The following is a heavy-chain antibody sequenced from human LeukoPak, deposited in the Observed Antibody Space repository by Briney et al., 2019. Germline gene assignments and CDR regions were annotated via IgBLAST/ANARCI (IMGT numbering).Heavy chain of an antibody. Sequence: SETLSLTCAVSGGSISSSNWWSWVRQPPGKGLEWIGEIYHSGSTNYNPSLKSRVTISVDKSKNQFSLKLSSVTAADTAVYYCARVGPTFWGLQYSSGRYVDYWGQGTLVTVSS. D-gene: IGHD6-19*01. CDR2: IYHSGST. CDR1: GGSISSSNW. V-gene: IGHV4-4*02. J-gene: IGHJ4*02. CDR3: ARVGPTFWGLQYSSGRYVDY.